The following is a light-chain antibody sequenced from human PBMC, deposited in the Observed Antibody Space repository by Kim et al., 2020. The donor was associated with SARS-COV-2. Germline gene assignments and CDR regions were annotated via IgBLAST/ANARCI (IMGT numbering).Light chain of an antibody. V-gene: IGLV3-19*01. CDR3: SSRDSSGNVL. J-gene: IGLJ2*01. Sequence: SSELTQDPAVSVALGQTVRITCQGDSLRSYFATWYQQRPGQAPVLVISGYNNRPSGIPDRFSGSRSGSTASLTVSGAQAEDEADYYCSSRDSSGNVLFGGGTQLTVL. CDR2: GYN. CDR1: SLRSYF.